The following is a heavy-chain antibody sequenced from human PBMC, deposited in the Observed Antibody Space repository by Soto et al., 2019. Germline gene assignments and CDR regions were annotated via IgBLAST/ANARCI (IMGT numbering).Heavy chain of an antibody. D-gene: IGHD6-13*01. CDR3: ARGLRWSIAAADWCYFDY. CDR2: INHSGST. V-gene: IGHV4-34*01. J-gene: IGHJ4*02. Sequence: PSETLSLTCAVYGGSFSGYYWSWIRQPPGKGLEWIGEINHSGSTNYNPSLKSRVTISVDTSKNQFSLKLSSVTAADTAVYYCARGLRWSIAAADWCYFDYWGQGTLVTVSS. CDR1: GGSFSGYY.